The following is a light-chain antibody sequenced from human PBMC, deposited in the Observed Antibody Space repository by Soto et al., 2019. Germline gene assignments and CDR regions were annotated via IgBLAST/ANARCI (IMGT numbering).Light chain of an antibody. Sequence: PGARATLSCRASQSVSTNYIAWYQQKPGQAPRLLIYGASNRATGIPDRFSGSGSGTDFTLTISRLEPEDFAVYYCQQYGSSPRTFGQGTKVEIK. CDR2: GAS. CDR1: QSVSTNY. J-gene: IGKJ1*01. V-gene: IGKV3-20*01. CDR3: QQYGSSPRT.